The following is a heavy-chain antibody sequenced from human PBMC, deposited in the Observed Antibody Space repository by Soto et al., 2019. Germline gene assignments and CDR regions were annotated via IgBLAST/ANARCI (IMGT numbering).Heavy chain of an antibody. CDR1: GASVGGGTYF. J-gene: IGHJ4*02. CDR3: ASSSQDPGNFDY. D-gene: IGHD6-13*01. CDR2: MYFSGSS. V-gene: IGHV4-61*01. Sequence: PSETLSLTCTVSGASVGGGTYFWGWIRQTPGKGLEWIGSMYFSGSSNYNPSLKSRVTISVDTAKNQVSLKLSSVTTADTAVYYCASSSQDPGNFDYWGQGIQVTVSS.